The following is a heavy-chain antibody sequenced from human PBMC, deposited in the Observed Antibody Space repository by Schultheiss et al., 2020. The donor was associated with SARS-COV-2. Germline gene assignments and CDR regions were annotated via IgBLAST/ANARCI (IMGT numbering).Heavy chain of an antibody. Sequence: GGSLRLSCAASGFTFDDYAMHWVRQAPGKGLEWVSGISWNSGSIGYADSVKGRFTISRDNAKNSLYLQMNSLRAEDTAVYYCARGDYGGNPTGYWGQGTLVTVSS. CDR3: ARGDYGGNPTGY. D-gene: IGHD4-23*01. V-gene: IGHV3-9*01. CDR2: ISWNSGSI. CDR1: GFTFDDYA. J-gene: IGHJ4*02.